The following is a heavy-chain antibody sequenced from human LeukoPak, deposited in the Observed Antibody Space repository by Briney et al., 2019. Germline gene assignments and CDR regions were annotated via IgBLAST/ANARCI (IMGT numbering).Heavy chain of an antibody. CDR1: GRSISSGSYY. D-gene: IGHD6-19*01. CDR2: IYTSGST. Sequence: PSETLSLTCTVSGRSISSGSYYCSWIRQPAGKGLEWIGRIYTSGSTNYNPSLKSRVTISVDTSKNQFSLKLSSVTAADTAVYYCAREQQWLVRYFEYWGEGTLVTVSS. J-gene: IGHJ4*02. V-gene: IGHV4-61*02. CDR3: AREQQWLVRYFEY.